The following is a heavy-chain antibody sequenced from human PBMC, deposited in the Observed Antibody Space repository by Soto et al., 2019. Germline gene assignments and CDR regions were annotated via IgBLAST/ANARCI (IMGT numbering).Heavy chain of an antibody. CDR1: GFTFSGSA. V-gene: IGHV3-73*01. D-gene: IGHD6-19*01. CDR3: TRPDFSWESSGPDDAFDI. CDR2: IRSKANSYAT. Sequence: EVQLVESGGGLVQPGGSLKLSCAASGFTFSGSAMHWVRQASGKGLEWVGRIRSKANSYATAYAASVKGRFTISRDDSKNTAYLQMNSLKTEDTAVYYCTRPDFSWESSGPDDAFDIWGQGTMVTVSS. J-gene: IGHJ3*02.